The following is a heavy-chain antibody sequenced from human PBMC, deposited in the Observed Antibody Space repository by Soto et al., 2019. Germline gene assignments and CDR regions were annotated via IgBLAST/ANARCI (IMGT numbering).Heavy chain of an antibody. CDR3: ATSGWSVDFYYYFGMDV. D-gene: IGHD6-19*01. CDR2: IYHSGNT. J-gene: IGHJ6*02. V-gene: IGHV4-4*02. Sequence: SETLSLTCAVSGDSVTRSNWWSWVRQSPGKGLEWIGEIYHSGNTKYNPSLKSRVIISVDKSRNQFSLTLTSVTAADTAVYYCATSGWSVDFYYYFGMDVWGQGTTVTVSS. CDR1: GDSVTRSNW.